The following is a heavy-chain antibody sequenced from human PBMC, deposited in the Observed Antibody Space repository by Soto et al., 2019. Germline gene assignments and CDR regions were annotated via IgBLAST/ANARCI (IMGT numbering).Heavy chain of an antibody. CDR1: GGCASSGDDY. J-gene: IGHJ5*02. D-gene: IGHD5-18*01. CDR2: IYYSGST. CDR3: ARIPVDTYMINWFDP. Sequence: PSERLSLTCTVSGGCASSGDDYGSWIRQPPGKGLEWIGYIYYSGSTNYNPSLKSRVSISLDTSKNQFSLRLTSVTAADTAVYYCARIPVDTYMINWFDPWGQGTLVTVSS. V-gene: IGHV4-61*08.